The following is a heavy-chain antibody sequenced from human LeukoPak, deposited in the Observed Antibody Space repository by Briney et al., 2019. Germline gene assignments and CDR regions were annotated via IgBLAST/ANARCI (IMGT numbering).Heavy chain of an antibody. Sequence: GESLKISCKGSGYSFTSYWIGWVRRMPGKGLEWMGFIYPGDSDTRYSPSFQGQVTISADKSISTAYLQWSSLKASDTAMYYCARHRDVDTATEFDYWGQGTLVTVSS. V-gene: IGHV5-51*01. D-gene: IGHD5-18*01. CDR1: GYSFTSYW. CDR2: IYPGDSDT. CDR3: ARHRDVDTATEFDY. J-gene: IGHJ4*02.